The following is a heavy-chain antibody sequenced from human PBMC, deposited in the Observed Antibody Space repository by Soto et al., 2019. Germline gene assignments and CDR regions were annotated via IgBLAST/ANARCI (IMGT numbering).Heavy chain of an antibody. CDR1: GSSINSSGYY. V-gene: IGHV4-39*01. D-gene: IGHD3-3*02. CDR3: ARLPARHLADY. J-gene: IGHJ4*02. CDR2: MFYGVST. Sequence: PSETLSLTFTVSGSSINSSGYYWGWIRQPPGKGLEWIGSMFYGVSTYYNPSLKSRVTVSVDTSKNQFSLNLRSATAADTAVYYCARLPARHLADYWGQGTLVTV.